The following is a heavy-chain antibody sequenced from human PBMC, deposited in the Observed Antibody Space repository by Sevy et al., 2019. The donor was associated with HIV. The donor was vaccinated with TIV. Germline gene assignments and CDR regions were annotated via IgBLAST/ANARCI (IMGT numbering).Heavy chain of an antibody. V-gene: IGHV3-23*01. CDR3: AREGCSKPHDY. J-gene: IGHJ4*02. Sequence: GGSLRLSCAASGFTFSNYAMSWVRQAPGKGLEWVSTFSFGCGKINYADSVKGRFTISRDKSKNTLYLHMNSLRAEDTALYYCAREGCSKPHDYWGQGTLVTVSS. CDR2: FSFGCGKI. D-gene: IGHD2-2*01. CDR1: GFTFSNYA.